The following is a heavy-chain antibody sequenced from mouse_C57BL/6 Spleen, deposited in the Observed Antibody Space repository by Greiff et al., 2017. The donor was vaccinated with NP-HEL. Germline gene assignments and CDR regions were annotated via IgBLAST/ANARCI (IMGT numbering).Heavy chain of an antibody. CDR2: IHPNSGST. J-gene: IGHJ2*01. CDR1: GYTFTSYW. D-gene: IGHD1-1*01. V-gene: IGHV1-64*01. Sequence: QVQLQQPGAELVKPGASVKLSCKASGYTFTSYWMHWVKQRPGQGLEWIGMIHPNSGSTNYNEKFKSKATLTVDKSSSTAYMQLSSLTSEDSAVYYCARGQFITTVVEDYFDYLGQGTTLTVSS. CDR3: ARGQFITTVVEDYFDY.